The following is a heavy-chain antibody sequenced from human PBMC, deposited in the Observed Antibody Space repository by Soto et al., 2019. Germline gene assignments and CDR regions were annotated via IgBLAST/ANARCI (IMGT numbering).Heavy chain of an antibody. D-gene: IGHD6-13*01. J-gene: IGHJ5*02. V-gene: IGHV1-3*01. CDR3: VRRHVSATGIDWFDP. CDR1: GYTFTSYG. Sequence: ASVKVSCKASGYTFTSYGIHWVRQAPGQRLEWMGWTNAANGDTKYSPKFQGRVTITRDTSASTAYMELSSLRSEDTAVYYCVRRHVSATGIDWFDPWGQGTLVTVSS. CDR2: TNAANGDT.